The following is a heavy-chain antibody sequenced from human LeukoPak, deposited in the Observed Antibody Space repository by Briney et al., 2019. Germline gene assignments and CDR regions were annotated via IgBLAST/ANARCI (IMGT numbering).Heavy chain of an antibody. V-gene: IGHV4-4*07. D-gene: IGHD2/OR15-2a*01. CDR3: ARDFYGDDGHHPFDY. J-gene: IGHJ4*02. CDR1: GGSISNYY. Sequence: PSQTLSLTCSVSGGSISNYYWNWISQPAGRGLEWLGCIYASGSNNYNPSLKSRVTISMDKSKNHFSLNLKSVTAADTGFYYCARDFYGDDGHHPFDYWGQGIQVTVSS. CDR2: IYASGSN.